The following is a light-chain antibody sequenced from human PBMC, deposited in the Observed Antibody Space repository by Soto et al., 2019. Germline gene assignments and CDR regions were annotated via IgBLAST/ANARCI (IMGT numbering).Light chain of an antibody. CDR1: SGHSSYI. V-gene: IGLV4-60*02. Sequence: QPVLTQSSSASASLGSSVKLTCSLSSGHSSYIIAWHQQQPGKAPRCLMKLEGIGSYNKGSGVPDRFSGSSSGADRCLTISNLQCGAEADYYCETWDSNTWVFDGGTKLTVL. CDR2: LEGIGSY. CDR3: ETWDSNTWV. J-gene: IGLJ3*02.